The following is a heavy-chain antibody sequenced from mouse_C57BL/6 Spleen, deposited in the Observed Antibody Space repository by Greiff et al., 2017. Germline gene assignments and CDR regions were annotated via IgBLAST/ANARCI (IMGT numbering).Heavy chain of an antibody. CDR2: IHPNSGST. V-gene: IGHV1-64*01. CDR3: ARWRGDYFDY. CDR1: GYTFTSYW. Sequence: QVQLLQPGAELVKPGASVKLSCKASGYTFTSYWMHWVKQRPGQGLEWIGMIHPNSGSTNYNEKFKSKATLTVDKSSSTAYMQLSSLTSEDSAVYYCARWRGDYFDYWGQGTTLTVSS. J-gene: IGHJ2*01.